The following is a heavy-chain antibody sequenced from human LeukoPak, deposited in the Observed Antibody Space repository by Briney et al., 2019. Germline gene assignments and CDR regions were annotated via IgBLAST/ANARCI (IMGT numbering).Heavy chain of an antibody. CDR3: ARDYMTTVDWFDP. D-gene: IGHD4-23*01. CDR2: LNGDQST. CDR1: GFTVSSSD. J-gene: IGHJ5*02. V-gene: IGHV3-66*01. Sequence: GGSLRLSCTASGFTVSSSDMSWVRQAPGKGLEWVSALNGDQSTYYADSVKGRFTISRDNAKNSLYLQMNSLRAEDTAVYYCARDYMTTVDWFDPWGQGTLVTVSS.